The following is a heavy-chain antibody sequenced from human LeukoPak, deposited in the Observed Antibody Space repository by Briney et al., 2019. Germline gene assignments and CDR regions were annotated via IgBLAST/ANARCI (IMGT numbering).Heavy chain of an antibody. Sequence: GGSLRLSCAASGFTFSSYSMNWIRQAPGKGLEWISYISSDSSTIYYADSVKGRFTISRDNAKNSLYLQMNSLRAEDTAVYYCARDDYGDYPYDYWGQGTLVTVSS. D-gene: IGHD4-17*01. V-gene: IGHV3-48*04. CDR3: ARDDYGDYPYDY. CDR2: ISSDSSTI. J-gene: IGHJ4*02. CDR1: GFTFSSYS.